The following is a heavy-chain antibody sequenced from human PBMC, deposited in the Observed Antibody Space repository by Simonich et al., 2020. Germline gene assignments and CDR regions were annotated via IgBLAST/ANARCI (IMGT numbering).Heavy chain of an antibody. CDR3: ARGAGVRGYFDL. J-gene: IGHJ2*01. Sequence: QAPGKGLEWVAVISYDGSNKYYADSVKGRFTISRDNSKNTLYLQMNSLRAEDTAVYYCARGAGVRGYFDLWGRGTLVTVSS. D-gene: IGHD3-10*01. V-gene: IGHV3-30*07. CDR2: ISYDGSNK.